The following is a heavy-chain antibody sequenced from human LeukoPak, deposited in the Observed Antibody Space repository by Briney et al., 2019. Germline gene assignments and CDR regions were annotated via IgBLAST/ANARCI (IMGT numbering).Heavy chain of an antibody. CDR3: AKDSWLGEQLVTDV. V-gene: IGHV3-23*01. J-gene: IGHJ6*02. D-gene: IGHD6-6*01. CDR2: ISGSGGST. Sequence: GGSLRLSCAASGFTFSGYAMSWVRQAPGKGLEWVSAISGSGGSTYYADSVKGRFTISRDNSKNTLYLQMNSLRAEDTAVYYCAKDSWLGEQLVTDVWGQGTTVTVSS. CDR1: GFTFSGYA.